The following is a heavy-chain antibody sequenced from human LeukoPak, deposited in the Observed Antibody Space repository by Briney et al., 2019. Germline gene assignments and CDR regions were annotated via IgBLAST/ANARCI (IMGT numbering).Heavy chain of an antibody. CDR3: ARERKAVAGRGNFDY. V-gene: IGHV1-2*02. J-gene: IGHJ4*02. CDR2: INPNSGGT. D-gene: IGHD6-19*01. Sequence: ASVKVSCKASGYTFTRYYMHWVRQAPGQGLEWMGWINPNSGGTDYAQKFQGRVTMTRDTSISTAYMELNRLRSDDTAVYYCARERKAVAGRGNFDYWGQGTLVTVSS. CDR1: GYTFTRYY.